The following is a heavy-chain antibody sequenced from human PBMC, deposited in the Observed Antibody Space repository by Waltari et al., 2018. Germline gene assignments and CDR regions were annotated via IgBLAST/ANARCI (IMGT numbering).Heavy chain of an antibody. D-gene: IGHD2-8*02. CDR3: TRQTLGYCTSAACRRLEA. V-gene: IGHV4-38-2*01. CDR2: IYHDGTT. Sequence: QLQLQESGPRLVKPSETLSLTCDVSGYAINSGFYWGWFRQAPEKGLEWIATIYHDGTTFYNPSLTSRVTTSMDMSKNQISLKLKSVTAADTAVYYCTRQTLGYCTSAACRRLEAWGQGTLVTVSS. J-gene: IGHJ5*02. CDR1: GYAINSGFY.